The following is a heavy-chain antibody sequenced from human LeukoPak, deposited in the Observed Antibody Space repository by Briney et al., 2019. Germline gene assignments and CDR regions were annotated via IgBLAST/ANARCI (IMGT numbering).Heavy chain of an antibody. CDR2: ISGSGGST. J-gene: IGHJ4*02. Sequence: PGGSLRLSCAASGFTFSSDAISWVRQAPGKGLGWVSAISGSGGSTYYADSVKGRFTISRDNSRNTLSLQLNSLRAEDSAVYYCAKDGYPKGGYYFDYWGQGTLVTVSS. CDR3: AKDGYPKGGYYFDY. CDR1: GFTFSSDA. D-gene: IGHD5-12*01. V-gene: IGHV3-23*01.